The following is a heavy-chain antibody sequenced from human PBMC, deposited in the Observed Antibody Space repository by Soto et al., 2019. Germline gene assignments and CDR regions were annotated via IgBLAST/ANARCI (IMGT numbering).Heavy chain of an antibody. D-gene: IGHD3-16*01. V-gene: IGHV4-34*01. Sequence: PSETLSLTCAVYGGSFIGYCCSFIRHPPGKGLEWIGEVDHSGSTNYNPSLKSRVTMSVDKSKNQFSLKLSSVTAADMAVYYCARAVAPYLGTWFDPWGQGTLVTVSS. CDR1: GGSFIGYC. CDR3: ARAVAPYLGTWFDP. J-gene: IGHJ5*02. CDR2: VDHSGST.